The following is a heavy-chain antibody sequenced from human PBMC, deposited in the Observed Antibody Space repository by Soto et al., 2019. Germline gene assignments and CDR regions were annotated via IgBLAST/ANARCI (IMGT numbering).Heavy chain of an antibody. J-gene: IGHJ6*03. Sequence: GESLKISCKGSGYSFTSYWIGWVRQMPGKGLEWMGIIYPGDSDTRYSPSFQGQVTISADKSISTAYLQWSSLKASDTAMYYCARHIAARSPYSYYYMDVWGKGTTVTVS. V-gene: IGHV5-51*01. D-gene: IGHD6-6*01. CDR3: ARHIAARSPYSYYYMDV. CDR1: GYSFTSYW. CDR2: IYPGDSDT.